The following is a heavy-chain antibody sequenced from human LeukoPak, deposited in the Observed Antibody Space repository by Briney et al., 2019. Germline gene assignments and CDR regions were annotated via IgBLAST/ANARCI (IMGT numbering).Heavy chain of an antibody. V-gene: IGHV4-59*12. CDR3: ARGEGYNFDY. CDR2: IYYSGST. Sequence: PSETLSLTCTVSGGSISSYYWSWIRQPPGKGLEWVGYIYYSGSTNYNPSLKSRVTISVDRSKNQFSLKLSSVTAADTAVYYCARGEGYNFDYWGQGTLVTVSS. J-gene: IGHJ4*02. D-gene: IGHD5-24*01. CDR1: GGSISSYY.